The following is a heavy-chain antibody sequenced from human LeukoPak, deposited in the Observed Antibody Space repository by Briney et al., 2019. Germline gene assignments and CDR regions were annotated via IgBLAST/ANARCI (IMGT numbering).Heavy chain of an antibody. CDR1: GFTFDDFS. J-gene: IGHJ4*02. CDR2: INKYGDRT. Sequence: PGGSLRLSCEASGFTFDDFSIHWVRQAPGKGLEWVSLINKYGDRTFYADSVKGRFTISRDNSKNTLYLQMNSLRAEDTAVYYCARDVRGGHFDYWGQGTLVIVSS. V-gene: IGHV3-43*01. D-gene: IGHD2-15*01. CDR3: ARDVRGGHFDY.